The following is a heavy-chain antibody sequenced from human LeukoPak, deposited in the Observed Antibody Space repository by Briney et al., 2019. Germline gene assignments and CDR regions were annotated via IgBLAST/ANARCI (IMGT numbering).Heavy chain of an antibody. V-gene: IGHV3-48*02. J-gene: IGHJ4*02. Sequence: GGSLRLSCATSGFTFSSYNMNWVRQAPGKGLEWVSFISSNGKTIHYADSVKGRFTISRDNAKNSLYLQMDSLRDDDTAVYHCARGDDYYDSSAVSDYWGQGTLVTVSS. CDR2: ISSNGKTI. D-gene: IGHD3-22*01. CDR1: GFTFSSYN. CDR3: ARGDDYYDSSAVSDY.